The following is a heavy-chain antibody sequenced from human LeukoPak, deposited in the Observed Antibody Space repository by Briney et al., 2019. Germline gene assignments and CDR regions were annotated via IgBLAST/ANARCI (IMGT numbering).Heavy chain of an antibody. V-gene: IGHV3-74*01. J-gene: IGHJ4*02. CDR3: ARGVNGDSDF. CDR1: GFTFSTSW. D-gene: IGHD2-21*01. Sequence: PGGSLRLSCAASGFTFSTSWMHWVRQPPGKGLVWVSRTNGDETVTTYADSVKGRFTISRDNAKHTLYLQMNSLRAEDTAVYYCARGVNGDSDFWGQGTLVTVSS. CDR2: TNGDETVT.